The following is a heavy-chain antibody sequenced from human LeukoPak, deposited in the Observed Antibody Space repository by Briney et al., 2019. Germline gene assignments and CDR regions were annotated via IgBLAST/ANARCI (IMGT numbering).Heavy chain of an antibody. CDR3: ATSSGWYAEEMGYFQH. Sequence: PGGSLRLSCAASGFTFSSYGMHWVRQAPGKGLEWVAVISYDGSNKYYADSAKGRFTISRDNSKNTLYLQMNSLRAEDTAVYYCATSSGWYAEEMGYFQHWGQGTLVTVSS. CDR2: ISYDGSNK. CDR1: GFTFSSYG. D-gene: IGHD6-19*01. V-gene: IGHV3-30*03. J-gene: IGHJ1*01.